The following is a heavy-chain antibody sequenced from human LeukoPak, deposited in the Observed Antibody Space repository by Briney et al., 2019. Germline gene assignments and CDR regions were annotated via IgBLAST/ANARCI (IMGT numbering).Heavy chain of an antibody. CDR1: GFTFSSYD. V-gene: IGHV3-13*01. Sequence: GGSLRLSCAASGFTFSSYDMHWVRQATGKGLEWVSAIGTAGDTYYPGSVKGRFTISRENAKNSLYLQMNSLRAGDTAVYYCARRGQTYYYGSYGMDVWGQGTTVTVSS. J-gene: IGHJ6*02. CDR2: IGTAGDT. D-gene: IGHD3-10*01. CDR3: ARRGQTYYYGSYGMDV.